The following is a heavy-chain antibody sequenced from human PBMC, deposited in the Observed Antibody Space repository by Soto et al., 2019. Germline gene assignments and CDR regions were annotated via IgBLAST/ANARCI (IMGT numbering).Heavy chain of an antibody. CDR3: ARRRDASGSYFDS. V-gene: IGHV3-23*01. CDR2: INDSGGST. CDR1: GFTFSSFA. J-gene: IGHJ4*02. Sequence: GGSLRLSCAASGFTFSSFAMSWVRQAPGKGLEWVSGINDSGGSTYSADSVKGRFTISRDNSKNTLYLQMNSLRADDTAVYYCARRRDASGSYFDSWSQGTLVTVSS. D-gene: IGHD3-10*01.